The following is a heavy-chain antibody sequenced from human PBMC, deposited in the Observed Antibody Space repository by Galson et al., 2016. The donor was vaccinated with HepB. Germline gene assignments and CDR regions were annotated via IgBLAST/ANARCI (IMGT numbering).Heavy chain of an antibody. Sequence: SVKVSCKASGYTFSNYGITWVRQAPGQGLEWMGWISCYNGDTKYTQKFQGRVTMTTDTSTSTAYMELRSLRSDDTAVYYCARNREYYSDTSAYIYWGQGTLVTVSS. D-gene: IGHD3-22*01. CDR3: ARNREYYSDTSAYIY. CDR1: GYTFSNYG. CDR2: ISCYNGDT. V-gene: IGHV1-18*01. J-gene: IGHJ4*02.